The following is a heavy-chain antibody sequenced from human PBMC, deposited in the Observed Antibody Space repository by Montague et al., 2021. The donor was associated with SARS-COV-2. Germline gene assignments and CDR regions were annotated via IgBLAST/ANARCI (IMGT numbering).Heavy chain of an antibody. CDR1: GASISSSNHY. CDR3: ARAGGFDNSGYVGGRRTYWFDH. Sequence: SETLSLTCTVSGASISSSNHYWGWIRQPPGKGLEWIGSIYYTGSTYYTPSLTSRLTISLDTSRYQFSLDLTSVTAADTAIYYCARAGGFDNSGYVGGRRTYWFDHWGQGTLVTVSS. J-gene: IGHJ5*02. D-gene: IGHD3-22*01. CDR2: IYYTGST. V-gene: IGHV4-39*07.